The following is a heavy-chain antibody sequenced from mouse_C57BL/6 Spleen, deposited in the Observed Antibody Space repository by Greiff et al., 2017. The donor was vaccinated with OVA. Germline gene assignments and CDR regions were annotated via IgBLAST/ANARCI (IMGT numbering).Heavy chain of an antibody. CDR2: IDPADSYT. D-gene: IGHD2-4*01. CDR1: GYTFTSYW. CDR3: ARFYDYGYCDY. Sequence: QVQLQQPGAELVMPGASVKLSCKASGYTFTSYWMHWVKQRPGQGLEWIGEIDPADSYTKYNQKFKGKSTLTVDKSSSTAYMQLSSLTSEDSAVYNCARFYDYGYCDYWGQGTTLTVSS. V-gene: IGHV1-69*01. J-gene: IGHJ2*01.